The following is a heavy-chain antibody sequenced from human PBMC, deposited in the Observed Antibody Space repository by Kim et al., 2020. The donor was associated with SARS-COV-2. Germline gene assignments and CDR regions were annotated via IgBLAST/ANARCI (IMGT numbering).Heavy chain of an antibody. Sequence: SETLSLTCTVSGGSISSSSYYWGWIRQPPGKGLEWIGSIYYSGSTYYNPSLKSRVTISVDTSKNQFSLKLSSVTAADTAVYYCARDLIAAAGPDDDYWG. J-gene: IGHJ4*01. V-gene: IGHV4-39*07. CDR3: ARDLIAAAGPDDDY. CDR2: IYYSGST. CDR1: GGSISSSSYY. D-gene: IGHD6-13*01.